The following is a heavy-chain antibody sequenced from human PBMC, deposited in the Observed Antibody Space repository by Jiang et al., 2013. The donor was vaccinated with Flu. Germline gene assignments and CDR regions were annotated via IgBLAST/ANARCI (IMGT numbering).Heavy chain of an antibody. V-gene: IGHV3-7*01. Sequence: QLVESGGGLVQPGGSLRLSCAASGFTFSSYWMSWVRQAPGKGLEWVANIKQDGSEKYYVDSVKGRFTISRDNAKNSLYLQMNSLRAEDTAVYYCARDHDPYEGNAFDIWGQGTMVTVSS. D-gene: IGHD3-22*01. CDR1: GFTFSSYW. CDR2: IKQDGSEK. CDR3: ARDHDPYEGNAFDI. J-gene: IGHJ3*02.